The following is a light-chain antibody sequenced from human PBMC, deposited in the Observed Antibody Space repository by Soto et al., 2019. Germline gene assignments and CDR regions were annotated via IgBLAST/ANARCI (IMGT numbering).Light chain of an antibody. CDR2: DAS. Sequence: DIQITQSPSSLSASVGYRVTITCRASQSISSYLNWYQQKPGKAPKLLMYDASSLERGVPSRFSGSGSGTEFTLTISSLQPDDFATYYCQYYNNYSWAFGQGTKVDIK. V-gene: IGKV1-5*01. CDR3: QYYNNYSWA. CDR1: QSISSY. J-gene: IGKJ1*01.